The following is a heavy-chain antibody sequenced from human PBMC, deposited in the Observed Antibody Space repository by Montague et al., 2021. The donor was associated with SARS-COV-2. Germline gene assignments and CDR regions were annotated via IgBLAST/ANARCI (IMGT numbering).Heavy chain of an antibody. CDR2: ISGSGGST. CDR1: GFTFSSYA. CDR3: ASARVATGTPGHYYYGMDV. D-gene: IGHD4-17*01. V-gene: IGHV3-23*01. Sequence: SLRLSCAASGFTFSSYAMSWVRQAPGKGLEWVSAISGSGGSTYYADSVKGRFTISRDNSKNTLYLQMNSLRAEDTAVYYNASARVATGTPGHYYYGMDVWGQGTTVTVSS. J-gene: IGHJ6*02.